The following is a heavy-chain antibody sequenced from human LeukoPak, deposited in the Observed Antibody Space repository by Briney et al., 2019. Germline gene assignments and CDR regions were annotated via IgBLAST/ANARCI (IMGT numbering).Heavy chain of an antibody. J-gene: IGHJ6*02. CDR3: AKGYGYSSSWTSNYYFYGLDV. V-gene: IGHV3-23*01. Sequence: XXAPGXGXXXVSGISDXDXGTYYADSVKRRFTISRDNSKNTLYLQMNSLRAEDTAVYYCAKGYGYSSSWTSNYYFYGLDVWGQGTTVTVSS. D-gene: IGHD6-13*01. CDR2: ISDXDXGT.